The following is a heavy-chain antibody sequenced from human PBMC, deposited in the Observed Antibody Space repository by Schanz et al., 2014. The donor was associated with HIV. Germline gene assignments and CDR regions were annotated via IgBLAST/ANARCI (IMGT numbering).Heavy chain of an antibody. Sequence: EVQLLESGGGLVQPGGSLRLTCAASGFTFRSYAMTWVRQAPGKGLDWLSGITGSGVSTYYAESVKGRFTISRDNSKNTLYLQMNSLRAEDTAVYYCAKVVRFAMVTAPYYFDSWGQGTLVTVSS. CDR1: GFTFRSYA. CDR3: AKVVRFAMVTAPYYFDS. CDR2: ITGSGVST. D-gene: IGHD2-15*01. V-gene: IGHV3-23*01. J-gene: IGHJ4*02.